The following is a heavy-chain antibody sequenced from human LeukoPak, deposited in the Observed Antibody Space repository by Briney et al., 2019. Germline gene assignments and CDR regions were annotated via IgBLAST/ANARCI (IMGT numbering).Heavy chain of an antibody. V-gene: IGHV1-2*02. Sequence: ASVKVSCKASGYTFTGYYMHWVRQAPGPGLEWMGWINPNSGGTNYAQKFQGRVTMTRDTYISTAYMELSSLRSDDTAVYYCARDIPYTGYVAPVDLWGQGTLVTVSS. CDR3: ARDIPYTGYVAPVDL. J-gene: IGHJ5*02. CDR2: INPNSGGT. D-gene: IGHD5-12*01. CDR1: GYTFTGYY.